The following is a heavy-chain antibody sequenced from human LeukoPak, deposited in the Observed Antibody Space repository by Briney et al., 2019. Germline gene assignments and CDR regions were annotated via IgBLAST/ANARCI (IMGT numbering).Heavy chain of an antibody. Sequence: GGSLRPSCAASGFAFSFYTMSWLRQPPGKGLEWVSTINANSGTTSYAASVRGRFTISRDNSKNTLYLQVNTLRADDTATYYCAKPVSGGLAVTADWFHPWGQGTLVVVSS. CDR2: INANSGTT. D-gene: IGHD6-19*01. CDR1: GFAFSFYT. V-gene: IGHV3-23*01. CDR3: AKPVSGGLAVTADWFHP. J-gene: IGHJ5*01.